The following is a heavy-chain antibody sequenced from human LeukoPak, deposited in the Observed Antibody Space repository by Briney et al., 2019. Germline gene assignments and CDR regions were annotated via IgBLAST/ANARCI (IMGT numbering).Heavy chain of an antibody. Sequence: GGSLRLSCAASGFTISSNYMNWVRQAPGKGLEWVSGIYRGGSTYYADSVKGRFTISRDNSKNTLYLHMNSLRAEDTAVYYCARGSYGSGNYYIGDAFEFWGQGTRVTVSS. J-gene: IGHJ3*01. CDR1: GFTISSNY. CDR3: ARGSYGSGNYYIGDAFEF. D-gene: IGHD3-10*01. CDR2: IYRGGST. V-gene: IGHV3-53*01.